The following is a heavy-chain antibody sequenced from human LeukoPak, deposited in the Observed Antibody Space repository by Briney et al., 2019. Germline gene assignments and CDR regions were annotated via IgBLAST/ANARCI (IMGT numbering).Heavy chain of an antibody. Sequence: GGSLRLSCAASGFIFNAHSINWVRQAPGKGLEWVSYISGSGSSIDYADSVGGRFTIYRDSAKNSVYLQMNNLRAEDTAVYYCAKGTGASAWLVDYWGQGTLVTVSS. CDR2: ISGSGSSI. D-gene: IGHD6-19*01. J-gene: IGHJ4*02. V-gene: IGHV3-48*01. CDR1: GFIFNAHS. CDR3: AKGTGASAWLVDY.